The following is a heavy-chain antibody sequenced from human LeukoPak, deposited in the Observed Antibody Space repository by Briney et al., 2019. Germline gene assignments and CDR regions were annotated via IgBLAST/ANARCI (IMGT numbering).Heavy chain of an antibody. Sequence: SETLSLTCAVSGGSISSSNWWSWVRQPPGKGLEWIGEIYHSGSTNYNPSLKSRVTMSVDTSKNQFSLKLSSVTAADTAVYYCARAYPSGEGWFDPWGQGTLVTVSS. CDR2: IYHSGST. V-gene: IGHV4-4*02. D-gene: IGHD3-10*01. J-gene: IGHJ5*02. CDR3: ARAYPSGEGWFDP. CDR1: GGSISSSNW.